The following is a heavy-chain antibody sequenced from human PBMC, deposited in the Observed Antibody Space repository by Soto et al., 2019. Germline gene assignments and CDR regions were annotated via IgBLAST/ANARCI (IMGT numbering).Heavy chain of an antibody. CDR2: ISYDGSNK. D-gene: IGHD5-12*01. CDR1: GFTFSSYA. J-gene: IGHJ3*02. V-gene: IGHV3-30-3*01. Sequence: QVQLVESGGGVVQHGRSLRLSCAASGFTFSSYAMHWVRQAPGKGLEWVAVISYDGSNKYYADSVKGRFTISRDNSKNTLYLQMNSLRAEDTAVYYCARDRGSDAFDIWGQGTMVTVSS. CDR3: ARDRGSDAFDI.